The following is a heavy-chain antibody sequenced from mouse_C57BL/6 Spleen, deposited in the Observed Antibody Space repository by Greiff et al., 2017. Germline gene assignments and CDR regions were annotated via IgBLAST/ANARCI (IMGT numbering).Heavy chain of an antibody. J-gene: IGHJ1*03. CDR3: ARSTMITTSYFDV. D-gene: IGHD2-4*01. CDR1: GYTFTSYW. CDR2: IHPNSGST. Sequence: VQLQQSGAELVKPGASVKLSCKASGYTFTSYWMHWVKQRPGQGLEWIGMIHPNSGSTNYNEKFKSKATLTVDKSSSTAYMQLCSLASEDSAVYYCARSTMITTSYFDVWGTGTTVTVSS. V-gene: IGHV1-64*01.